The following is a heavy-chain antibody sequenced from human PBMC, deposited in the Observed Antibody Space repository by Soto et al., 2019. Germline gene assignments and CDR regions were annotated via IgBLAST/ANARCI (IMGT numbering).Heavy chain of an antibody. J-gene: IGHJ4*02. CDR1: GFTFRSYS. Sequence: EVQLVESGGGLVKPGGSLRLSCAASGFTFRSYSINWVRQAPGKGLEWVSFISSTSSYKYYADSVKGRFTISRDNARNTVLLQMNSLRGEDTAVYHCARGVQLVSENYFDSWGQGTLVTVSS. CDR3: ARGVQLVSENYFDS. D-gene: IGHD6-6*01. CDR2: ISSTSSYK. V-gene: IGHV3-21*06.